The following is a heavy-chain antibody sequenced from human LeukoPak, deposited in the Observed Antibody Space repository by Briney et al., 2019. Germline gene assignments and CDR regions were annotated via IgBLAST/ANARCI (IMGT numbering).Heavy chain of an antibody. V-gene: IGHV5-51*01. CDR3: ARLLGTYYYDSSGYFADY. CDR2: IYPGDSDT. J-gene: IGHJ4*02. CDR1: GYSFTSYW. D-gene: IGHD3-22*01. Sequence: GESLKISCKGSGYSFTSYWIGWVRQMPGKGLEWMGIIYPGDSDTRYSPSFQGQVTISADKSISTAYLQWSSLKASDTAMYYCARLLGTYYYDSSGYFADYWGQGTLLTVSS.